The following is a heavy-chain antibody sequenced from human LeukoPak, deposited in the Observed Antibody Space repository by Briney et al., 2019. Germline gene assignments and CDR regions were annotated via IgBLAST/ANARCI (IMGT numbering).Heavy chain of an antibody. CDR2: ISAYNGNT. Sequence: GASVKVSCKASGYTFTSNCISWVRQAPGQGLEWMGWISAYNGNTNYAQKLQGRVTMTTDTSTSTAYMELRSLRSDDTVVYYCARTNDYGDYADAFDIWGQGTMVTVSS. D-gene: IGHD4-17*01. J-gene: IGHJ3*02. CDR1: GYTFTSNC. CDR3: ARTNDYGDYADAFDI. V-gene: IGHV1-18*01.